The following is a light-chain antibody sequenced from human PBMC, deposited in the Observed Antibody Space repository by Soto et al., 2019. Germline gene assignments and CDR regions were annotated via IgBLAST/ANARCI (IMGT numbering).Light chain of an antibody. CDR1: QSIAIY. Sequence: EIVLTQSPATLSLSPGERATLSCRASQSIAIYLAWYQQKPGQAPRLLIYDTSNRAPGIPARFSGSGSGTDCTLTISSLEPEDFAVYYCQQRSSWPLTFGGGTKVETK. CDR2: DTS. V-gene: IGKV3-11*01. J-gene: IGKJ4*01. CDR3: QQRSSWPLT.